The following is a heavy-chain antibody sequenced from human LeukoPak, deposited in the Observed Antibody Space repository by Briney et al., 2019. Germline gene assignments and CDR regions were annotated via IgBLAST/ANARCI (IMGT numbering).Heavy chain of an antibody. D-gene: IGHD6-13*01. V-gene: IGHV3-30*18. CDR3: AKDLYSNPDY. Sequence: GGSLRLSCAASGFTFSSYGMHWVRQAPGKGLEWVAVISYDGSNKYYADSVKGRFTISRDNSKNTLYLQMNSLRAEDTAVYYCAKDLYSNPDYWGQGTLVTVFS. CDR1: GFTFSSYG. J-gene: IGHJ4*02. CDR2: ISYDGSNK.